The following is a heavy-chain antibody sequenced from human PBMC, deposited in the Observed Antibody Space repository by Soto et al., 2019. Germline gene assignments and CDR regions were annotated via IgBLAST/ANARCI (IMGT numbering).Heavy chain of an antibody. V-gene: IGHV4-4*07. J-gene: IGHJ3*02. CDR1: GGSISTYY. Sequence: QVQLQESGPGLVKPSETLSLTCTVSGGSISTYYWNWIRQSAGKGLEWIGRVYISGSTNYHPSLKSRVAMSVDTSNNQFSLKVTSVNAADTAVYYCAIGGRDGFDIWGQGTMVTVSS. CDR3: AIGGRDGFDI. CDR2: VYISGST.